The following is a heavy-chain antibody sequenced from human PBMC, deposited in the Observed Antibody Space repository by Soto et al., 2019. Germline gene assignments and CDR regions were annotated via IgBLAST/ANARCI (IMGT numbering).Heavy chain of an antibody. CDR3: VRDGTKTLRDWFDP. D-gene: IGHD1-1*01. CDR1: GASISGYY. J-gene: IGHJ5*02. Sequence: QVQLQESGPGLVKPSETLSLTCTVSGASISGYYWSWIRKSAGKGLEWIGRIYATGTTDYNPSLKSRVMMSVDTSKKQFSRRLRSVTAADTAVYYRVRDGTKTLRDWFDPWGQGISVTVSS. CDR2: IYATGTT. V-gene: IGHV4-4*07.